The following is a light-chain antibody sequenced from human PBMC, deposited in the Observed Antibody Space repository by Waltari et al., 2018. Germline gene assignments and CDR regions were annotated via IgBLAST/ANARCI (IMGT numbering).Light chain of an antibody. Sequence: EIVMTQSPATLSVSPGERATLSCRASQSVKTNLAWYQQKPGQAPRLLMYDASTRATGIPARFSGSGSGTEFTLTISSLQSEDFAVYYCQQYNSWPPLTFGG. CDR3: QQYNSWPPLT. CDR2: DAS. CDR1: QSVKTN. J-gene: IGKJ4*01. V-gene: IGKV3-15*01.